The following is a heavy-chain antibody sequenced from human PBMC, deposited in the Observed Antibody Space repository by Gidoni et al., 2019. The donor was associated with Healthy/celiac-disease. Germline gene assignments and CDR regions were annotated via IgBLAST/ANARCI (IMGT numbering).Heavy chain of an antibody. D-gene: IGHD2-15*01. CDR2: ISSSSSYI. Sequence: EVQLVESGGGLVKPGGSLRLSCAASAFPFSSYSMNWVRQAPGKGLEWVSSISSSSSYIYYADSVKGRFTISRDNAKNSLYLQMNSLRAEDTAVYYCARAVVVVAATQGDYYYYYYGMDVWGQGTTVTVSS. CDR1: AFPFSSYS. J-gene: IGHJ6*02. V-gene: IGHV3-21*01. CDR3: ARAVVVVAATQGDYYYYYYGMDV.